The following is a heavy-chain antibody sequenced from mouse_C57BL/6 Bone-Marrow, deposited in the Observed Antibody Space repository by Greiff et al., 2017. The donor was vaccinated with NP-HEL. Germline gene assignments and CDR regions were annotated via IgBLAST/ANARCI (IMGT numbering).Heavy chain of an antibody. CDR3: TRRGWFYAMDY. J-gene: IGHJ4*01. CDR2: ISPGNSDT. Sequence: EVQLQQSGTVLARPGASVKMSCKTSGYTFTSYWMHWVKQRPGQGLEWIGAISPGNSDTSYNQKFKGKAKLTAVTSASTAYMELSSLTKEDSAVYYCTRRGWFYAMDYWGQGTSVTVSS. D-gene: IGHD3-3*01. CDR1: GYTFTSYW. V-gene: IGHV1-5*01.